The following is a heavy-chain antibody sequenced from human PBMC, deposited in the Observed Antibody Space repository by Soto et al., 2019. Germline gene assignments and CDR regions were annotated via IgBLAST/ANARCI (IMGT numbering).Heavy chain of an antibody. Sequence: QVQLVQSGAEVKTPGASVTVSCKAAGYTFTSYYLHCLRQARGKVLEWMGIITPSSGGTRFSQRFQDRVTMTRDTSTGTIYMDLRGLPFEDTAVYYCAMSVSTKTAPIDYWGQGTLVTVSS. V-gene: IGHV1-46*01. CDR1: GYTFTSYY. J-gene: IGHJ4*02. CDR3: AMSVSTKTAPIDY. D-gene: IGHD4-17*01. CDR2: ITPSSGGT.